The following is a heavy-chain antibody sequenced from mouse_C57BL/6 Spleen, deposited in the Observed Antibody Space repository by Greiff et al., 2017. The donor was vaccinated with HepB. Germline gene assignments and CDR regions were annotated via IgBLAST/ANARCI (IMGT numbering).Heavy chain of an antibody. CDR1: GYTFTSYW. Sequence: VQLQQPGAELVRPGSSVKLSCKASGYTFTSYWMHWVKQRPIQGLEWIGNIDPSDSETHYNQKFKDKATLTVDKSSSTAYMQLSSLTSEDSAVYYCARVGDSNYYFDYWGQGTTLTVSS. D-gene: IGHD2-5*01. CDR3: ARVGDSNYYFDY. J-gene: IGHJ2*01. V-gene: IGHV1-52*01. CDR2: IDPSDSET.